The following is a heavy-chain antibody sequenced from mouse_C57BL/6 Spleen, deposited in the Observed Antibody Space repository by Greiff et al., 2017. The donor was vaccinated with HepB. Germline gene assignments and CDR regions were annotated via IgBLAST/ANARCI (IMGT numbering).Heavy chain of an antibody. Sequence: EVQLVESGGGLVQPKGSLKLSCAASGFSFNTYAMNWVRQAPGKGLEWVARIRSKSNNYATYYADSVKDRFTISRDDSESMLYLQMNNLKTEDTAMYYCVRHGMYYGSTFDVWGTGTTVTVSS. CDR1: GFSFNTYA. D-gene: IGHD1-1*01. J-gene: IGHJ1*03. V-gene: IGHV10-1*01. CDR3: VRHGMYYGSTFDV. CDR2: IRSKSNNYAT.